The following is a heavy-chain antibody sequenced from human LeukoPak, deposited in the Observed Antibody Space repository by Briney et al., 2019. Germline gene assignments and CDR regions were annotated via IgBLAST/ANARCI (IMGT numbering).Heavy chain of an antibody. CDR3: ARVEYQLLIGGMGYFDF. V-gene: IGHV1-69*13. CDR2: IIPMFDTA. J-gene: IGHJ4*02. CDR1: GGTFSSYA. Sequence: SVKVSCKASGGTFSSYAISWVRQAPGQGLEWMGGIIPMFDTANYAQKFQGRVTITADESTSTAYMELSSLRSEDTAVYYCARVEYQLLIGGMGYFDFWGQGTLVTVSS. D-gene: IGHD2-2*01.